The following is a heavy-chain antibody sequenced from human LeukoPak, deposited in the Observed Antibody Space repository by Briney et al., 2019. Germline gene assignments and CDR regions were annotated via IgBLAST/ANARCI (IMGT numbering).Heavy chain of an antibody. D-gene: IGHD1-26*01. Sequence: PGGSLRLSCAASGFTFSNHYMSWIRQAPGKGLVWVSYISSRSSNKYYADSVKGRFTISRDNAKNSLYLQMDSLRVEDTAVYYCAREGWDLNALGIWGQGTMVTVSP. J-gene: IGHJ3*02. V-gene: IGHV3-11*04. CDR2: ISSRSSNK. CDR3: AREGWDLNALGI. CDR1: GFTFSNHY.